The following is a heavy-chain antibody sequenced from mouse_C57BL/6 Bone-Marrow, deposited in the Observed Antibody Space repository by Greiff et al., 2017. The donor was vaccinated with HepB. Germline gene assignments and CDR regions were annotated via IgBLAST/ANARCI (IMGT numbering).Heavy chain of an antibody. Sequence: DVHLVESGGGLVQPKGSLKLSCAASGFSFNTYAMNWVRQAPGKGLEWVARIRSKSNNYATYYADSVKDRFTISRDDSESMLYLQMNNLKTEDTAMYYCVRHPGRGYFDYWGQGTTLTVSS. D-gene: IGHD4-1*01. CDR2: IRSKSNNYAT. CDR3: VRHPGRGYFDY. CDR1: GFSFNTYA. V-gene: IGHV10-1*01. J-gene: IGHJ2*01.